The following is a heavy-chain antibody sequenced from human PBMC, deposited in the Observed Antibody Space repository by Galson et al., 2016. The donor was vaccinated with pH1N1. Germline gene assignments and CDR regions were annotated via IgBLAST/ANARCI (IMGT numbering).Heavy chain of an antibody. Sequence: SLRLSCAASGFSLSSFWMTWVRQAPGKGLEWVANINQDGSVKYYVDSVKGRFTISRDSAKNSLYLQMDSLRAADTAVYYCARQGRGELLYYFDYWGQGTLVTVSS. D-gene: IGHD3-10*01. CDR3: ARQGRGELLYYFDY. CDR1: GFSLSSFW. CDR2: INQDGSVK. J-gene: IGHJ4*02. V-gene: IGHV3-7*01.